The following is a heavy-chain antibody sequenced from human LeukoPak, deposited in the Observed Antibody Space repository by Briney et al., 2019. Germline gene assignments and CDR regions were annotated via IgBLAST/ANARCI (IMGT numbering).Heavy chain of an antibody. CDR3: ARNYDSSGYWPRDYYYYGMDV. CDR1: GGSISSYY. V-gene: IGHV4-59*08. Sequence: SETLSLTCTVSGGSISSYYWSWIRQPPGKGLEWIGYIYYSGSTNYNPSLKSRVTISVDTSKNQFSLKLSSVTAADTAVYYCARNYDSSGYWPRDYYYYGMDVWGRGTTVTVSS. J-gene: IGHJ6*02. D-gene: IGHD3-22*01. CDR2: IYYSGST.